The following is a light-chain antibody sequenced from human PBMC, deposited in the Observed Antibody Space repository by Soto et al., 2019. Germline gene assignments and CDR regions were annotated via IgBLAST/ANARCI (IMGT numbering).Light chain of an antibody. CDR2: TDN. CDR3: AAWDDSLNGIYV. Sequence: QSGLAQPASASGTPGQRGTISWSGSSSNIGINTVNWYQQVPGTAPKLLIYTDNQQPSGGPDRFSGSKSGTSASLAISGLQSEAEADYYCAAWDDSLNGIYVFGTGTQVTLL. V-gene: IGLV1-44*01. CDR1: SSNIGINT. J-gene: IGLJ1*01.